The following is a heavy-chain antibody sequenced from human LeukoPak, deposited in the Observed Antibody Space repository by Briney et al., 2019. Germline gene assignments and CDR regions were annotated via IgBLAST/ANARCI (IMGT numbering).Heavy chain of an antibody. CDR3: ASPDYYGSGSYRFDP. CDR1: AYTFTGYY. V-gene: IGHV1-2*02. CDR2: INPNNGGT. Sequence: ASAKVSCKASAYTFTGYYMHWVRQAPGQGLEWMGWINPNNGGTNNAQKFRGRVTITSDTSISTAYMELNSLRSDDTAVYYCASPDYYGSGSYRFDPWGQGTLVTVSS. D-gene: IGHD3-10*01. J-gene: IGHJ5*02.